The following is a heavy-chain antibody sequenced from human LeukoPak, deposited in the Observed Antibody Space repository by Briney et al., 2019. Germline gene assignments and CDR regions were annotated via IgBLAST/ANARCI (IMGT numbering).Heavy chain of an antibody. CDR3: ARGGGLDV. D-gene: IGHD3-16*01. CDR1: GFTFSSYW. V-gene: IGHV3-7*03. Sequence: GGSLRLSCAASGFTFSSYWMNWARQAPGKGLEWVASINHNGNVNYYVDSVKGLFTISRDNAKNSLYLQMSNLRAEDTAVYFCARGGGLDVWGQGATVTVSS. J-gene: IGHJ6*02. CDR2: INHNGNVN.